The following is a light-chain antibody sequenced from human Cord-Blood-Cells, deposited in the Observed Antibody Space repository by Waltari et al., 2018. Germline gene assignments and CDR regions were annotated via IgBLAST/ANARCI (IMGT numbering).Light chain of an antibody. CDR1: QSISSY. J-gene: IGKJ5*01. CDR3: QQSYSTPIT. Sequence: DIQMTQSPSSLSASVGARVTITCRASQSISSYLNWYQQKPGKAPKLLIYAASSLQSGVPSRFSRSGSGTDFTLTISRLQPEDFATYDCQQSYSTPITFGQGTRLAIK. CDR2: AAS. V-gene: IGKV1-39*01.